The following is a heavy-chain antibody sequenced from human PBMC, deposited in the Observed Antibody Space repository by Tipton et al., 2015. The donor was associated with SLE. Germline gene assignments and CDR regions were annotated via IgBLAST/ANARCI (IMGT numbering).Heavy chain of an antibody. D-gene: IGHD4-17*01. CDR3: ARDYKVTNPDQENFQY. J-gene: IGHJ1*01. CDR2: IYYGRA. CDR1: NGSISGHY. V-gene: IGHV4-59*11. Sequence: GLVKPSETLSLTCTVSNGSISGHYWSWIRQTPGKGLEWMGYIYYGRANYNPSLKSRVTISVDRSKNQFSLKLNSVTAADTAVYYCARDYKVTNPDQENFQYWGQGTLVTVSS.